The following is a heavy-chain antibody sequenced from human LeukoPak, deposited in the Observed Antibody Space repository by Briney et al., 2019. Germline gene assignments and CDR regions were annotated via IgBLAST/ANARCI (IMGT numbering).Heavy chain of an antibody. D-gene: IGHD3-16*01. J-gene: IGHJ3*02. CDR3: ARDHDYDYVWGSYGGKNAFDI. Sequence: PSETLSLTCTVSGGSISSGSYYWSWIRQPAGKGLEWIGRIYTSGSTNYNPSLKSRVTISVDTSKNQFSLKLTSVTAADTAVYSCARDHDYDYVWGSYGGKNAFDIWGQGTMVTVSS. CDR1: GGSISSGSYY. V-gene: IGHV4-61*02. CDR2: IYTSGST.